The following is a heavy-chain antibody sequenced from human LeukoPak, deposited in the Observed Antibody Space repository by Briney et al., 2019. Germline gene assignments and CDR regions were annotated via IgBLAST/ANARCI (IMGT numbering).Heavy chain of an antibody. CDR1: GFTVSSNY. J-gene: IGHJ6*02. Sequence: GGSLRLSCAASGFTVSSNYMSWVRQAPGKGLEWVSDIYSGGSTYYADSVKGRFTISRDNSKNTLYLQMNSLRAEDTAVYYCASITMIAPYGMDVWGQGTTVTVSS. V-gene: IGHV3-53*01. CDR2: IYSGGST. CDR3: ASITMIAPYGMDV. D-gene: IGHD3-22*01.